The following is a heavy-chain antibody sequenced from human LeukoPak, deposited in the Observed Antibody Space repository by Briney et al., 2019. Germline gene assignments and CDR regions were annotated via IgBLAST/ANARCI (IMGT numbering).Heavy chain of an antibody. D-gene: IGHD3-10*01. V-gene: IGHV3-7*01. J-gene: IGHJ4*02. CDR3: ARAGHYYGSGSYSH. Sequence: GGSLRLSCAASGFTFSSYWMSWVRQAPGEGLEWVANIKQDGSEKYYVDSVKGRFTISRDNAKNSLYLQMNSLRAEDTAVYYCARAGHYYGSGSYSHWGQGTLVTVSS. CDR2: IKQDGSEK. CDR1: GFTFSSYW.